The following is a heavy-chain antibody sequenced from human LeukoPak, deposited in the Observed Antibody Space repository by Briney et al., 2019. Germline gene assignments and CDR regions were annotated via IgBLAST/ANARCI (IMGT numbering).Heavy chain of an antibody. D-gene: IGHD5-18*01. Sequence: GGSLRLSCAASGFTFSSYAMSWVRQAPGKGLEWVSAISGSGGSTYYADSVKGRFTISRDNSKNTLYLQMNSLRAEDTAVYHCAKRSMMGYSYGFDYWGQGTLVTVSS. J-gene: IGHJ4*02. CDR2: ISGSGGST. V-gene: IGHV3-23*01. CDR3: AKRSMMGYSYGFDY. CDR1: GFTFSSYA.